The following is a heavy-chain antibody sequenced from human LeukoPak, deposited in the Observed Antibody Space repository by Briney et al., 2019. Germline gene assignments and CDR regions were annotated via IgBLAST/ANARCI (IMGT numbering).Heavy chain of an antibody. Sequence: GGSLRLSCAASGFTFSDYWMTWVRQAPGKGLEWVANIKYDGSEKYYVDSLRGRFTISRDNAKNSLYLQMNSLRAEDTAIYYCARARQRLGVSNWFDPWGQGTLVTVSS. V-gene: IGHV3-7*01. CDR3: ARARQRLGVSNWFDP. D-gene: IGHD6-25*01. CDR1: GFTFSDYW. J-gene: IGHJ5*02. CDR2: IKYDGSEK.